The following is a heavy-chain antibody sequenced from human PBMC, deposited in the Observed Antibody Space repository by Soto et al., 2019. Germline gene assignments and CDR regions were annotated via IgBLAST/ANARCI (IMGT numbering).Heavy chain of an antibody. CDR2: IAPFSGDV. D-gene: IGHD1-26*01. Sequence: QMQLVQSGAEVTKTGSSVTVSCQALGNTFSYRYLHWVRQAPGQALEWMGWIAPFSGDVHYAQKFQERVTLTRDRSINTADMRMSSLGSEDTAIYFCASGGAGSGPFTWELPDHWGQGTLVTVSS. CDR1: GNTFSYRY. V-gene: IGHV1-45*02. J-gene: IGHJ4*02. CDR3: ASGGAGSGPFTWELPDH.